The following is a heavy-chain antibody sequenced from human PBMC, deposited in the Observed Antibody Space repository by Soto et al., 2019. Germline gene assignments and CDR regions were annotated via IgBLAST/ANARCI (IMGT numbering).Heavy chain of an antibody. CDR2: IYYSGST. V-gene: IGHV4-61*08. CDR3: ARAGIAAAGNWFDP. J-gene: IGHJ5*02. Sequence: SETLSLTCAVSGGSISSGGYSWSWIRQPPGKGLEWIGYIYYSGSTNYNPSLKSRVTISVDTSKNQFSLKLSSVTAADTAVYYCARAGIAAAGNWFDPWGQGTLVTVSS. D-gene: IGHD6-13*01. CDR1: GGSISSGGYS.